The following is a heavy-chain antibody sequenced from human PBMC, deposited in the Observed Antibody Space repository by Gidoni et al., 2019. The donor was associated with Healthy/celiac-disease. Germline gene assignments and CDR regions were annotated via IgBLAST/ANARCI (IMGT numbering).Heavy chain of an antibody. CDR1: GYTFTSYA. Sequence: QVQLVQSGAEVKKPGASVKVSCKASGYTFTSYAMHWVRQAPGQRLEWMGWINAGNGNTKYSQKFQGRVTITRDTSASTAYMELSSLRSEDTAVYYCARARYDFWSGMGYFDYWGQGTLVTVSS. CDR2: INAGNGNT. CDR3: ARARYDFWSGMGYFDY. V-gene: IGHV1-3*01. D-gene: IGHD3-3*01. J-gene: IGHJ4*02.